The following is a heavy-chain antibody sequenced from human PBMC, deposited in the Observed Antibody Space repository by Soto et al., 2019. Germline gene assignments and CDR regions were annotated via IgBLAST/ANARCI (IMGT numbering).Heavy chain of an antibody. CDR1: GSTFSSYA. CDR2: IIPIFGTA. V-gene: IGHV1-69*13. J-gene: IGHJ6*02. CDR3: ARSHPTRARYQLLYDYYYGMDV. D-gene: IGHD2-2*02. Sequence: SVKVSGKASGSTFSSYAISCVRQAPGQGLEWMGGIIPIFGTANYAQKFQGRVTITADESTSTAYMELSSLRSEDTAVYYCARSHPTRARYQLLYDYYYGMDVWDQGTTVTVSS.